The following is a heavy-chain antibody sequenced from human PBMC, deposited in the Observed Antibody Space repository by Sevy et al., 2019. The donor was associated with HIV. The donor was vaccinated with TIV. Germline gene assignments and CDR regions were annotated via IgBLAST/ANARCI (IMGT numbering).Heavy chain of an antibody. Sequence: GGSLRLSCAVSGVTFSDYAMSWVRQAPGKGLEWVSFISGFGDKTYYADSVRGRFTISRDNSKNTLYLQMNSLRAEDTAVYYCAKRYDYHDSSGYNYYYDYWGQGSLVTVSS. CDR3: AKRYDYHDSSGYNYYYDY. V-gene: IGHV3-23*01. CDR2: ISGFGDKT. D-gene: IGHD3-22*01. CDR1: GVTFSDYA. J-gene: IGHJ4*02.